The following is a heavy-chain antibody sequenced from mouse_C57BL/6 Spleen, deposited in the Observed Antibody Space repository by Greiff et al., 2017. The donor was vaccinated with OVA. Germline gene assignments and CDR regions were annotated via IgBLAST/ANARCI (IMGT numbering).Heavy chain of an antibody. D-gene: IGHD2-3*01. Sequence: EVMLVESEGGLVQPGSSMKLSCTASGFTFSDYYMAWVRQVPEKGLEWVANINYDGSSTYYLDSLKSRFIISRDNAKNILYLQMSSLKSEDTATYYCARLYDGYYYFDYWGQGTTLTVSS. V-gene: IGHV5-16*01. CDR1: GFTFSDYY. CDR3: ARLYDGYYYFDY. CDR2: INYDGSST. J-gene: IGHJ2*01.